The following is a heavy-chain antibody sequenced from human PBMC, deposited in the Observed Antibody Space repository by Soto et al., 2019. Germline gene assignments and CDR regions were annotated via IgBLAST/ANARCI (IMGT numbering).Heavy chain of an antibody. CDR3: ARPRTTATTKGYDY. J-gene: IGHJ4*02. CDR1: GGTFSNYP. V-gene: IGHV1-69*01. D-gene: IGHD1-1*01. Sequence: QVQLVQSGAEVKKPGSSVRVSCKASGGTFSNYPIGWVRQAPGQGLEWMGVIIPIFGTTNYAQRFQGRVTISADESTRTAYMELSSLRYEDTAVYFCARPRTTATTKGYDYWGQGTLVTVSS. CDR2: IIPIFGTT.